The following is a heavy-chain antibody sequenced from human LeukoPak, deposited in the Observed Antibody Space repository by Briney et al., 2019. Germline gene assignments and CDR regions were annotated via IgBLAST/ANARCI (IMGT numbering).Heavy chain of an antibody. V-gene: IGHV4-39*07. CDR1: GGSISSSSYY. Sequence: SETLSLTCTDSGGSISSSSYYWGWIRQPPGKGLEWIGSIYYSGSTYYNPSLKSRVTISVDTSKNQFSLKLSSVTAADTAVYYCARGPHSWNYVGYYYYYMDVWGKGTTVTVSS. J-gene: IGHJ6*03. CDR3: ARGPHSWNYVGYYYYYMDV. D-gene: IGHD1-7*01. CDR2: IYYSGST.